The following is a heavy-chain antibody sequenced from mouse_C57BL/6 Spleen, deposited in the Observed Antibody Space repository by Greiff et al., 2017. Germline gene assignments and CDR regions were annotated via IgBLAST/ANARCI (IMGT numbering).Heavy chain of an antibody. CDR2: INPSSGYT. J-gene: IGHJ1*03. Sequence: QVHVKQSGAELAKPGASVKLSCKASGYTFTSYWMHWVKQRPGQGLEWIGYINPSSGYTKYNQKFKDKATLTADKSSSTAYMQLSSLTYEDSAVYYCARSSTTAIFDVWGTGTTVTVSS. CDR3: ARSSTTAIFDV. V-gene: IGHV1-7*01. CDR1: GYTFTSYW. D-gene: IGHD1-2*01.